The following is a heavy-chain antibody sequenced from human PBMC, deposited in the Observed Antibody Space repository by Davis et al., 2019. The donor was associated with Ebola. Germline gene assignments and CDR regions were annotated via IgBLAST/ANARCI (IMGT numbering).Heavy chain of an antibody. Sequence: GGSLRLSCAASGFTFSDYYMSWIRQAPGKGLEWVSYISSSSSYTNYADSVKGRFAISRDNAKNSLYLQMNSLRAEDTAVYYCARKLPNYYYYGMDVWGQGTTVTVSS. CDR1: GFTFSDYY. CDR2: ISSSSSYT. V-gene: IGHV3-11*06. D-gene: IGHD2-15*01. CDR3: ARKLPNYYYYGMDV. J-gene: IGHJ6*02.